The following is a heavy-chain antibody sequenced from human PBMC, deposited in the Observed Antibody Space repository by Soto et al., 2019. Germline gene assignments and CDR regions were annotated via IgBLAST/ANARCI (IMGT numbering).Heavy chain of an antibody. CDR2: TYHSGNP. Sequence: QLQLQESGSRLVKSSETLSLTCGVSGDTISTGGYSWAWIRQPPGKALEWIWHTYHSGNPYYNPSRKSRVIISVDRSKNQFSLKVSSVTAADTAVYYCARETYGEYVGYFDPWGQGTLVTVSS. CDR3: ARETYGEYVGYFDP. CDR1: GDTISTGGYS. J-gene: IGHJ5*02. D-gene: IGHD4-17*01. V-gene: IGHV4-30-2*01.